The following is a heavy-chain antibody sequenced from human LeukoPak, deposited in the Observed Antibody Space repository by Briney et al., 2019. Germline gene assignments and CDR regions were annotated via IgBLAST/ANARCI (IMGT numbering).Heavy chain of an antibody. J-gene: IGHJ4*02. V-gene: IGHV1-18*01. Sequence: ASVKVSCKASGYTFTSYGISWVRQAPGQGLEWMGWISAYNGNTNYAQKLQGRVTMTTDTSTSTAYMELRSLRSDDTAVYYCARDRYYYDSSGYYSDPVADYWGQGTLVTVSS. CDR2: ISAYNGNT. CDR1: GYTFTSYG. D-gene: IGHD3-22*01. CDR3: ARDRYYYDSSGYYSDPVADY.